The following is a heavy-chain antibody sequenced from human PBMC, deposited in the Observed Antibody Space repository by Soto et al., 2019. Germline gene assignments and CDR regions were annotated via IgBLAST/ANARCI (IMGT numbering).Heavy chain of an antibody. CDR3: ARDDYYGSGANTAKTHQNYYYYMDV. CDR1: GFTFSSYS. V-gene: IGHV3-21*01. D-gene: IGHD3-10*01. CDR2: ISSSSSYI. Sequence: GGSLRLSCAASGFTFSSYSMNWVRQAPGKGLEWVSSISSSSSYIYYADSVKGRFTISRDNAKNSLYLQMNSLRAEDTAVYYCARDDYYGSGANTAKTHQNYYYYMDVWGKGTTVTVSS. J-gene: IGHJ6*03.